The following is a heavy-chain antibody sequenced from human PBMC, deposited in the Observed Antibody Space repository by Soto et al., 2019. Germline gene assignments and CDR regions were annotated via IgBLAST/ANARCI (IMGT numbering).Heavy chain of an antibody. CDR1: GATIVSGDYY. CDR3: ASIYDSSGYYYGNNWFDP. J-gene: IGHJ5*02. D-gene: IGHD3-22*01. V-gene: IGHV4-31*02. Sequence: SETLSLTCTVSGATIVSGDYYWSWIRQHPGKGLEWIGYIYYSGGTYYNPSLKSRVTISVDTSKNQFSLELSSVTAADTAVYYCASIYDSSGYYYGNNWFDPWGQGTLVTVSS. CDR2: IYYSGGT.